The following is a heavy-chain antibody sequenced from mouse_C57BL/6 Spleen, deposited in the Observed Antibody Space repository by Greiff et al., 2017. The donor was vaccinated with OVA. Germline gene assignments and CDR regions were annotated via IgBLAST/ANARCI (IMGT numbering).Heavy chain of an antibody. CDR1: GYTFTSYW. J-gene: IGHJ4*01. CDR3: ARFYYDYGKDAMDY. Sequence: VQLQQPGAELVKPGASVKMSCKASGYTFTSYWITWVKQRPGQGLEWIGDIYPGSGSTNYNEKFKSKATLTVDTSSSTAYMQLSSLTSEDSAVYYCARFYYDYGKDAMDYWGQGTSVTVSS. CDR2: IYPGSGST. V-gene: IGHV1-55*01. D-gene: IGHD2-4*01.